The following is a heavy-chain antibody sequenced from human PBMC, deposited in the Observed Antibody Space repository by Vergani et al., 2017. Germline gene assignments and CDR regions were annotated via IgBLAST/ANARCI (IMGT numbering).Heavy chain of an antibody. Sequence: EVQLVESGGGLVKPGGSLRLSCAASGFTFSSYSMNWVRQAPGKGLEWVSSISSSSSYIYYGDSVKGRFTISRDTAKNSLYLQMNSLRAEDTAVYYCARDPRYYYGMDVWGQGTTVTVSS. V-gene: IGHV3-21*01. CDR1: GFTFSSYS. CDR2: ISSSSSYI. CDR3: ARDPRYYYGMDV. J-gene: IGHJ6*02.